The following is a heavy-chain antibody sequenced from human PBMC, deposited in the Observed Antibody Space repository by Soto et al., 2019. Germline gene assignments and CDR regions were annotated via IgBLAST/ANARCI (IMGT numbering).Heavy chain of an antibody. CDR2: VYYTGTT. CDR3: ARDLAAVPGAFDY. CDR1: GCSISSYF. D-gene: IGHD3-10*01. V-gene: IGHV4-59*01. J-gene: IGHJ4*02. Sequence: QVQLQESGPGLLKPSETLSLTCTVSGCSISSYFYIWVRQPPGKGLEWIGSVYYTGTTDYNPSLKCRVTISLDTSKTQFSLNLRSVTAADTAVYYCARDLAAVPGAFDYWGRGTLVTVSS.